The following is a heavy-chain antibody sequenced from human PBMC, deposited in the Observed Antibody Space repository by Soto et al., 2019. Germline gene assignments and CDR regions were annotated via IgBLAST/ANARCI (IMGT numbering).Heavy chain of an antibody. CDR3: AHEGDRLTFDY. CDR2: IYWNDDK. CDR1: GGSISSGDYY. V-gene: IGHV2-5*01. Sequence: TLSLTCTVSGGSISSGDYYWSWIRQPPGKGLEWLALIYWNDDKRYSPSLKSRLTITKDTSKNQVVLTMTNMDPVDTATYYCAHEGDRLTFDYWGQGTLVTVSS. J-gene: IGHJ4*02. D-gene: IGHD2-15*01.